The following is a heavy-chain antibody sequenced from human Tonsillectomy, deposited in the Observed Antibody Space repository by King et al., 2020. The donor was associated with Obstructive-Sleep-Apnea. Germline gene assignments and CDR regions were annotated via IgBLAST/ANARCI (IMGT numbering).Heavy chain of an antibody. CDR1: GGSISSYY. V-gene: IGHV4-59*08. CDR2: IYYSGST. Sequence: QLQESGPGLVKPSETLSLTCTVSGGSISSYYWSWIRQPPGKGLEWIGYIYYSGSTNYNPSLKSRVTISVDTSKNQLSLKLSSVTAADTAVYYCARHFRYYDSSGLFDYWGQGTLVTVSS. J-gene: IGHJ4*02. D-gene: IGHD3-22*01. CDR3: ARHFRYYDSSGLFDY.